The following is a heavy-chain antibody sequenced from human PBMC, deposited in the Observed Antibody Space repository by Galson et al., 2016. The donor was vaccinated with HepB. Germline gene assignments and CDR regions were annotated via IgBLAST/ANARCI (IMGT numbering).Heavy chain of an antibody. CDR2: ISGNTDFK. Sequence: SLRLSCAAPGFHFRNYMLDWVRPPPGKGLEWVSGISGNTDFKYYADSVPGRFTISSYNSKNTLYMQMNSLRAEDTAVYYCTRVLIVYSSWSRNNYYYYGMDVWGQGTTVTGSS. CDR3: TRVLIVYSSWSRNNYYYYGMDV. J-gene: IGHJ6*02. CDR1: GFHFRNYM. V-gene: IGHV3-21*01. D-gene: IGHD6-19*01.